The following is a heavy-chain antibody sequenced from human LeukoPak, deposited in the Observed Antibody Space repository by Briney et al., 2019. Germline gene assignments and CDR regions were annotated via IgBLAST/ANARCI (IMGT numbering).Heavy chain of an antibody. D-gene: IGHD5-24*01. Sequence: GGSLRLSCTASGFTFSSYSMNWVRQAPGKGLEWVSSISRSSNYIYYADSVKGRFTISRDNAKNSLYLQINSLRAEDTSVYYCARGENNYGYYYFDYWGQGTLVTVSS. CDR2: ISRSSNYI. CDR3: ARGENNYGYYYFDY. CDR1: GFTFSSYS. V-gene: IGHV3-21*01. J-gene: IGHJ4*02.